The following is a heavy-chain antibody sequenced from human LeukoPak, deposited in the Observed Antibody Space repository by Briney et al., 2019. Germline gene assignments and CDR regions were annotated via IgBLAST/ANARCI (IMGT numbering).Heavy chain of an antibody. D-gene: IGHD1-26*01. Sequence: SETLSLTCTVSGGSISSSSYYWGWIRQPPGKGLGWIGSIYYSGSTYYNPSLKSRVTMSVDTSKNQFSLKLTSVTAADTAVYFCARTSTTGGTYFDYWGQGTLVTVSS. J-gene: IGHJ4*02. CDR1: GGSISSSSYY. V-gene: IGHV4-39*07. CDR2: IYYSGST. CDR3: ARTSTTGGTYFDY.